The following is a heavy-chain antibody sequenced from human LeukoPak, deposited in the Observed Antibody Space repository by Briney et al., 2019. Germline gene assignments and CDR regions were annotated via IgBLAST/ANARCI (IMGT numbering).Heavy chain of an antibody. Sequence: PSETLSLTCTVSGVSIGSHLFYWAWIRQPPGKGLEWIGSIYYSGSTYYNPSLMGRVTISVDTSQNQFSVRLTSVTAADTAVYYCASMVRGVIVGPNYYSYYMDVWGPGATVTVS. CDR1: GVSIGSHLFY. CDR2: IYYSGST. V-gene: IGHV4-39*01. D-gene: IGHD3-10*01. J-gene: IGHJ6*03. CDR3: ASMVRGVIVGPNYYSYYMDV.